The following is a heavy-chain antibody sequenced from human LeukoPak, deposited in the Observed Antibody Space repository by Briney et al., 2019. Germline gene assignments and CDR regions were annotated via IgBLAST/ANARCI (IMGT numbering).Heavy chain of an antibody. D-gene: IGHD3-22*01. CDR3: ARDPRHSSGYYFAY. CDR2: INPNSGGT. Sequence: ASVKVSCKASGYTFTGYYMHWVRQAPGQGLEWMGWINPNSGGTNYAQKFQGRVTMTRDTSISTAYMELSRLRSDDTVVYYCARDPRHSSGYYFAYWGQGTLVIVSS. CDR1: GYTFTGYY. V-gene: IGHV1-2*02. J-gene: IGHJ4*02.